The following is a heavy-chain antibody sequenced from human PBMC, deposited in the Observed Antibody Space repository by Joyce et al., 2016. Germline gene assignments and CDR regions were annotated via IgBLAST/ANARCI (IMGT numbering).Heavy chain of an antibody. CDR1: GFTFNSFA. CDR2: ISHDAERQ. V-gene: IGHV3-30*18. CDR3: AKGALADQLLPPADL. J-gene: IGHJ1*01. Sequence: QFQLVESGGRVVQPGRSLRLSCRASGFTFNSFAMHWVRQAQGKGLEGVAVISHDAERQFYGESSKGRFTISRDNYKNTLDLQMNSLRVEDTAVYYCAKGALADQLLPPADLWGQGTLVTVSS. D-gene: IGHD1-1*01.